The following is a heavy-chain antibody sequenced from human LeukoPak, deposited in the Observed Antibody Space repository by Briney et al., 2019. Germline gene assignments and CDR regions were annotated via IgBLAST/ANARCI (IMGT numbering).Heavy chain of an antibody. J-gene: IGHJ3*02. CDR3: ARPRSRLMTDAFDN. Sequence: GESLKISCKGSGYSFTTYWIAWVRQIPGKGLEWMGIIYPGDSDTRYSPSFQGQVIISADKSISTAYLQWSSLKASDTAMYYCARPRSRLMTDAFDNWGQGTMVTVSS. CDR1: GYSFTTYW. V-gene: IGHV5-51*01. CDR2: IYPGDSDT.